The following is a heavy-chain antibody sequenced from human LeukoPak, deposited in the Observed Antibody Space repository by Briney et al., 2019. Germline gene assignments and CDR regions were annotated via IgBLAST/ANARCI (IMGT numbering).Heavy chain of an antibody. V-gene: IGHV4-39*07. Sequence: SETLSLTCTVSGVSISSINYYWGWIRQPPGKGLEWIGSIYYSGSTYYNPSLKSRVTISVDTSKNQFSLKLSSVTAADTAVYYCARSKGGTVRPPDAFDIWGQGTMVTVSS. CDR1: GVSISSINYY. J-gene: IGHJ3*02. CDR2: IYYSGST. D-gene: IGHD3-16*01. CDR3: ARSKGGTVRPPDAFDI.